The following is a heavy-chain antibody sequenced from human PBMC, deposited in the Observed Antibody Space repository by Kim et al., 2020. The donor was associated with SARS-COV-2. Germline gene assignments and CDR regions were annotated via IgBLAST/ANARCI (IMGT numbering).Heavy chain of an antibody. J-gene: IGHJ6*02. Sequence: LSLTCAASGFTFSSYGMTWVRQAPGKGLEWDSGISESGGATYYADSVKGRFTISRDNSKNTLFLQMHSLRAEDTAIYYCARTDLFWGQGTTVTVSS. CDR1: GFTFSSYG. D-gene: IGHD1-1*01. CDR2: ISESGGAT. CDR3: ARTDLF. V-gene: IGHV3-23*01.